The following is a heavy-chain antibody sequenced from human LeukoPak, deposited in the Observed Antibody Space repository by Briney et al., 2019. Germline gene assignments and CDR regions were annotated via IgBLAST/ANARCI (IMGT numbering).Heavy chain of an antibody. CDR2: IYSGGST. D-gene: IGHD3-10*01. J-gene: IGHJ4*02. CDR3: ASEVLLWLGELFTS. Sequence: GGSLRLSCAASGFTVSSNYMSWVRQAPGKGLEWVSVIYSGGSTYYADSVKGRFTISRDNSKNTLYLQMNSLRAEDTAVYYCASEVLLWLGELFTSWGQGTLVTVSS. CDR1: GFTVSSNY. V-gene: IGHV3-66*01.